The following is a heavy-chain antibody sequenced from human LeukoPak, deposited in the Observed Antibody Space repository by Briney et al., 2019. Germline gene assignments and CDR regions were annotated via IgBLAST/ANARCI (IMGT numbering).Heavy chain of an antibody. J-gene: IGHJ4*02. CDR1: GGSMSSYY. V-gene: IGHV4-59*08. Sequence: SETLSLTCTVSGGSMSSYYWSWIRQPPGKGMEWIGYIYYSGSTKYNPSLKSRVTISVDTSKNQFSLKLSSVTAADTAVYYCARGARAGYNLEPFDYWGQGTLVTVSS. CDR3: ARGARAGYNLEPFDY. CDR2: IYYSGST. D-gene: IGHD5-24*01.